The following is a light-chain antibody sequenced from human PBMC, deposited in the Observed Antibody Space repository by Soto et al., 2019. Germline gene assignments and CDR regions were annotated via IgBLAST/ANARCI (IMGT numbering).Light chain of an antibody. J-gene: IGKJ1*01. CDR1: QSVSSN. CDR2: GAS. V-gene: IGKV3-15*01. Sequence: EIVMTQSPATLSVSPGERATLSCRASQSVSSNLAWYQQKPGQAPRLLIYGASTTVTGIPARFSGGGSGTEYTPTTSSLQSEDVSVYYCQQYTNSPVTFGQGTKVEI. CDR3: QQYTNSPVT.